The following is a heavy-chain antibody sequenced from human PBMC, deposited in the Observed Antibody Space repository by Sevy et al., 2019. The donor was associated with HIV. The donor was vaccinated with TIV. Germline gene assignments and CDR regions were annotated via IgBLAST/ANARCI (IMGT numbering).Heavy chain of an antibody. V-gene: IGHV3-21*01. CDR3: ARSFGSGTYWDAFDI. D-gene: IGHD3-10*01. J-gene: IGHJ3*02. CDR2: ITSSSTYI. CDR1: GFIFNTYN. Sequence: GGSLRISCAASGFIFNTYNMNWVRQAPGKGLEWVSSITSSSTYIYYADSVRGRFTISRDNTKNSLFLQMNSLRAEDTAVYYCARSFGSGTYWDAFDIWGRGTLVTVSS.